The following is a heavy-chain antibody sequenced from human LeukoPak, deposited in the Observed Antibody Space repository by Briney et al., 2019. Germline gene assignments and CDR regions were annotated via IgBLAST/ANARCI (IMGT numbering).Heavy chain of an antibody. CDR1: GFTFSSYA. CDR2: ISGSGGST. J-gene: IGHJ4*02. Sequence: GGSLRLSCAASGFTFSSYAMSWVLQAPGKGLGWVSAISGSGGSTYYADSVKGRFTISRDNSKNTLYLQMNSLRAEDTAVYYCAKDPDHGYYFDYWGQGTLVAVSS. D-gene: IGHD1-14*01. V-gene: IGHV3-23*01. CDR3: AKDPDHGYYFDY.